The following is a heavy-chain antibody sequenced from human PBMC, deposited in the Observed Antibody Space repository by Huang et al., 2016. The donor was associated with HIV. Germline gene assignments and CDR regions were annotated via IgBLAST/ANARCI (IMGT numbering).Heavy chain of an antibody. CDR3: ARDTYYTDIWKRNDASFL. Sequence: QVQLVQSGGEVKQPGASVRVSCKASGYDFGSYGMSWVRQAPGQGREWWVWSCRDSRETRTAQKCQGRVTMTTDISATTTYMELRSLRYDDTAVYYCARDTYYTDIWKRNDASFLWGQGTMITVYS. J-gene: IGHJ3*01. CDR1: GYDFGSYG. V-gene: IGHV1-18*01. D-gene: IGHD3-22*01. CDR2: SCRDSRET.